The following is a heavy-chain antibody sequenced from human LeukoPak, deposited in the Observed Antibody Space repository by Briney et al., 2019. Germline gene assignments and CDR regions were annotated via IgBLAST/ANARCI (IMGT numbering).Heavy chain of an antibody. CDR3: ARMEDYGDSKSDY. CDR2: ISSSSSYI. D-gene: IGHD4-17*01. V-gene: IGHV3-21*01. CDR1: GFTFSSYS. J-gene: IGHJ4*02. Sequence: GGSLRLSCAASGFTFSSYSMNWVRQAPGRGLEWVSSISSSSSYIYYADSVKGRFTISRDNAKNSLYLQMNSLGAEDTAVYYCARMEDYGDSKSDYWGQGTLVTVSS.